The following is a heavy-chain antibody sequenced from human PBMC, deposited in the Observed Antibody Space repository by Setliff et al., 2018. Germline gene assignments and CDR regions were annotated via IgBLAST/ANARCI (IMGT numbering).Heavy chain of an antibody. V-gene: IGHV4-34*01. CDR3: ARGKTFFGAFIRAFDI. CDR1: GGSFSTYY. D-gene: IGHD3-3*01. Sequence: SETLSLTCAVYGGSFSTYYWIWIRQPPGKGLEWIGEINHSGNTNYNPSLKSRVTISIDTSKNQFSLKLSSVTAADTAVYHCARGKTFFGAFIRAFDIWGQGRMVTVSS. J-gene: IGHJ3*02. CDR2: INHSGNT.